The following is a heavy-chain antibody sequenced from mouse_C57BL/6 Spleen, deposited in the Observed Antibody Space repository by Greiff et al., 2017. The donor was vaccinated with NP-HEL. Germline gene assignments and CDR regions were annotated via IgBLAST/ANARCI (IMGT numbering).Heavy chain of an antibody. Sequence: EVQLQQSGPELVKPGASVKISCKASGYTFTDYYMNWVKQSHGKSLEWIGDINPNNGGTSYNQKFKGKATLTVDKSSSTAYMELRSVTSEDSAVYYCAKGDYWGQGTTLTVSS. CDR2: INPNNGGT. CDR1: GYTFTDYY. V-gene: IGHV1-26*01. J-gene: IGHJ2*01. CDR3: AKGDY.